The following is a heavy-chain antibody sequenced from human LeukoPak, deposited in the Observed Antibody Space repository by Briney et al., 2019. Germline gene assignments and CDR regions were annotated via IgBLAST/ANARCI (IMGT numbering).Heavy chain of an antibody. CDR3: ARGRPRLRYCSSTSCYERSGWFDP. Sequence: GASVKVSCKASGYTFTGYYMHWVRQAPGQGLEWMGWINPNSGGTNYAQKFQGRVTMTRDTSISTAYMELSRLRSDDTAVYYCARGRPRLRYCSSTSCYERSGWFDPWGQGTLVTVSS. D-gene: IGHD2-2*01. CDR1: GYTFTGYY. J-gene: IGHJ5*02. CDR2: INPNSGGT. V-gene: IGHV1-2*02.